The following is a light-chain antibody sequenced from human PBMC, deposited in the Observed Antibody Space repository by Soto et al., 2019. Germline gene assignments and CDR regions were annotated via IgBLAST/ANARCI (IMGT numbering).Light chain of an antibody. CDR3: QPYNNWPPRT. V-gene: IGKV3-15*01. CDR2: GAS. J-gene: IGKJ1*01. CDR1: QSVSSN. Sequence: EIVMTQSPATQSVSPGERATLSCRVSQSVSSNLAWYQQKPGRPPRLLIYGASTRATGIPARFSGSGSGTEFTLTISSLQSADFEVYYGQPYNNWPPRTFGQGTKVEIK.